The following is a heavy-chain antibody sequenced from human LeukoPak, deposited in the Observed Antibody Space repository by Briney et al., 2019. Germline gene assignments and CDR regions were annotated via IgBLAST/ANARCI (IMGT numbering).Heavy chain of an antibody. Sequence: GGSLRLSWAASGFTFSSFAMSWVRQAPGKGLEWVSGISDSDGSTYYADSVKGRFTISRDNSKNTLYLQMNSLRAEDTAAYYCANLYYSDSSGYSYFDYWGQGTLVTVSS. CDR1: GFTFSSFA. CDR3: ANLYYSDSSGYSYFDY. CDR2: ISDSDGST. J-gene: IGHJ4*02. V-gene: IGHV3-23*01. D-gene: IGHD3-22*01.